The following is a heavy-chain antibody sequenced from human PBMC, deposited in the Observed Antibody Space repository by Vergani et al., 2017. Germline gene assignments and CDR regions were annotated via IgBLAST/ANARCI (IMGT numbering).Heavy chain of an antibody. CDR3: AKETSGDY. V-gene: IGHV3-23*01. CDR1: GFTFTAHG. CDR2: ISGSGGST. D-gene: IGHD3-10*01. Sequence: EVQLLESGGGSAQPGESLRLSCVASGFTFTAHGLNWVRQAPGKGLEWVSGISGSGGSTYYADSVKGRFTISRDNSKNTLYLQMNSLRAEDTAVYYCAKETSGDYWGQGTLVTVSS. J-gene: IGHJ4*02.